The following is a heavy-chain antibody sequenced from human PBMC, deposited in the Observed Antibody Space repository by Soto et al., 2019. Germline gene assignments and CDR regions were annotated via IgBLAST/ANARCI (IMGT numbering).Heavy chain of an antibody. CDR2: ISYDGNNK. D-gene: IGHD2-15*01. CDR3: ARAGCDGGRCYTLVGLRYGMDV. V-gene: IGHV3-30-3*01. Sequence: GGSLRLSCAASGFTFSSYVMHWVRQAPGKGLEWVAVISYDGNNKYYADSVKGRFTISRDNSKNTLYLQMNSLRAEDTAVYYCARAGCDGGRCYTLVGLRYGMDVWGQGTTVTVSS. J-gene: IGHJ6*02. CDR1: GFTFSSYV.